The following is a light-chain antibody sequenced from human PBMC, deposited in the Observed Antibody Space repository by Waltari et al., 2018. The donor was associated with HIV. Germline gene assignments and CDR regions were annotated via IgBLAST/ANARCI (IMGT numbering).Light chain of an antibody. J-gene: IGKJ2*01. V-gene: IGKV3-15*01. CDR3: QQYNNWPYT. CDR1: QTVDSD. Sequence: PGERATLSCRASQTVDSDLAWYQQRPGQPPRLLISGASTRATGIPARFSGSGSGTEFTLTINSLQSEDFAVYYCQQYNNWPYTFGQGTRLDIK. CDR2: GAS.